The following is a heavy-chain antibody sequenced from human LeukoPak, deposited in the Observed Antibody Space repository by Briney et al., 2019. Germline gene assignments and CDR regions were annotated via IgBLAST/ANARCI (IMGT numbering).Heavy chain of an antibody. Sequence: ASVKVSCKASGYTFTSYAMHWVRQAPRQRLEWMGWINAGNGNTKYSQKFQGRVTITRDTSASTAYMELSSLRSEDTAVYYCAREELYYDSSGYYYNYWGQGTLVTVSS. D-gene: IGHD3-22*01. J-gene: IGHJ4*02. CDR3: AREELYYDSSGYYYNY. CDR2: INAGNGNT. V-gene: IGHV1-3*01. CDR1: GYTFTSYA.